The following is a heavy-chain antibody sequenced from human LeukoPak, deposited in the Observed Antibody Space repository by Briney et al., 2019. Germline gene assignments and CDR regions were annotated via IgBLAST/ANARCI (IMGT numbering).Heavy chain of an antibody. CDR2: ISYDGSNK. D-gene: IGHD6-6*01. Sequence: QTGGSLRLSCAASGFTFSSYAMHWVRQAPGKGLEWVAVISYDGSNKYYADSVKGRFTISRDNSKNTLYLQMNSLRAEDTAVYYCARIPSGYWGQGTLVTVSS. J-gene: IGHJ4*02. CDR1: GFTFSSYA. CDR3: ARIPSGY. V-gene: IGHV3-30*04.